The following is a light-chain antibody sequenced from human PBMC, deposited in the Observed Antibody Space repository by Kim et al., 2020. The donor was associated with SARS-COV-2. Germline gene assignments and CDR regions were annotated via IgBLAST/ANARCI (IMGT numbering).Light chain of an antibody. V-gene: IGLV3-1*01. J-gene: IGLJ3*02. CDR1: KLGNKY. CDR3: QTWDSVTAV. CDR2: QDT. Sequence: SYELTQPPSVSVSPGQTASITCSGDKLGNKYACWYQQKPGQSPVLVIYQDTKRPSGIPERFSGSNSGNTATLTISGTQAMDEADYYCQTWDSVTAVFGVGTQLTVL.